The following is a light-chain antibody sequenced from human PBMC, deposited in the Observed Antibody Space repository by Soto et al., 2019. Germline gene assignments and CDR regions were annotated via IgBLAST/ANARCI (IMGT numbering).Light chain of an antibody. J-gene: IGLJ3*02. CDR2: G. Sequence: QSALTQPPSVSGAPGQRVTISCTGSSSNLGAGYPVHWYQQLPGTAPKLLVAGNRPSGVPDRFSVSKSGASASLAITGLQAEDEADYYCQSYDSSLSRRWVFGGGTKVTVL. CDR3: QSYDSSLSRRWV. CDR1: SSNLGAGYP. V-gene: IGLV1-40*01.